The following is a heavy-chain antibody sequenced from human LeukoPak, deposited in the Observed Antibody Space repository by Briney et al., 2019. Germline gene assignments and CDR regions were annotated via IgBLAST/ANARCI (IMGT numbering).Heavy chain of an antibody. CDR1: GFTFDDYA. V-gene: IGHV3-9*01. CDR2: ISWDSGHS. J-gene: IGHJ3*02. Sequence: GGSLRLSCAASGFTFDDYAMHWVRQAPGKGLEWVSSISWDSGHSVHADAVQGRFTISRDNAKNSPYLQMNNLRPEDTALYYCIKDLRLDLHLDTFEIWGQGTMVTVSS. D-gene: IGHD1-7*01. CDR3: IKDLRLDLHLDTFEI.